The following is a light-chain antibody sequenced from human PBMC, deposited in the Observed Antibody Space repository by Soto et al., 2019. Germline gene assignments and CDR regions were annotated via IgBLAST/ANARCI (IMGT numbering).Light chain of an antibody. J-gene: IGKJ1*01. Sequence: EIVMPQSPATLSVSPGERATLSCRASQSVSSNLAWYQQKPGQAPRLLMYGASTRATGISDRFSGSGSGTEFTLTISSLQSEDFAVYYCQQHNNWPPWTFGQGTKVESK. CDR1: QSVSSN. CDR2: GAS. V-gene: IGKV3-15*01. CDR3: QQHNNWPPWT.